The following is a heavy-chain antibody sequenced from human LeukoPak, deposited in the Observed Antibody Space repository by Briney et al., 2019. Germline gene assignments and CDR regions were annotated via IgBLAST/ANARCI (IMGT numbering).Heavy chain of an antibody. J-gene: IGHJ5*02. CDR2: ITERGST. V-gene: IGHV4-34*01. Sequence: SETLSLTCAVSGGSFIGHYWSWIRQSPGKGLEWIGEITERGSTNYNPSLKSRVTISRDTSKNHFSLKVSSVTAAYTAVYYCARGPITEDGTFHSPNAWGQGTLVTVSS. CDR1: GGSFIGHY. CDR3: ARGPITEDGTFHSPNA. D-gene: IGHD1-1*01.